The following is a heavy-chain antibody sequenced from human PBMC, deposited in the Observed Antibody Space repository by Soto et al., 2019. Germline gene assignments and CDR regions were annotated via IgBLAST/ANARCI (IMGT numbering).Heavy chain of an antibody. CDR2: IKSKTDGGTT. D-gene: IGHD2-2*01. CDR1: GFTFSNAW. V-gene: IGHV3-15*01. CDR3: TTTTGYCSSTSCYNWFDP. J-gene: IGHJ5*02. Sequence: SLRLSCAASGFTFSNAWMSWVLQAPGKGLEWVGRIKSKTDGGTTDYAAPVKGRFTISRDYSKNTLYLQMNSLKTEDTAVYYCTTTTGYCSSTSCYNWFDPWGQGTLVTVSS.